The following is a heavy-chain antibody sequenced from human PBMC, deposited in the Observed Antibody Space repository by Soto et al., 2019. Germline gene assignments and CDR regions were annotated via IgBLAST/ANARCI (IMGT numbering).Heavy chain of an antibody. D-gene: IGHD3-22*01. CDR1: GGSFSGYY. Sequence: SETLSLTCAVYGGSFSGYYWSWIRQPPGKGLEWIGEINHSGSTNYNPSLKSRVTISVDTSKNQFSLKLSSVTAADTAVYYCARPGGGYYTAFDYWGQGTMVTVYS. CDR2: INHSGST. J-gene: IGHJ4*02. CDR3: ARPGGGYYTAFDY. V-gene: IGHV4-34*01.